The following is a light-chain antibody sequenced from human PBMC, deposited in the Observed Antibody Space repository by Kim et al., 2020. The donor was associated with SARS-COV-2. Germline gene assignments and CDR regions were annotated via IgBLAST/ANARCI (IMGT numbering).Light chain of an antibody. CDR1: QDIGND. CDR2: GAS. Sequence: AAVEDRDAITCRASQDIGNDLGWYQQSPGRAPKRLIYGASNLQSGVPSRFSGSGSETEFTLTINSLQPEDFATYFCLQHRTYPITFGQGTRLEIK. CDR3: LQHRTYPIT. J-gene: IGKJ5*01. V-gene: IGKV1-17*01.